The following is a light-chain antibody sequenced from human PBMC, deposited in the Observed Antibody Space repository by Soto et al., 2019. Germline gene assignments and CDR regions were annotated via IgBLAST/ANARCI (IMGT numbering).Light chain of an antibody. J-gene: IGLJ2*01. V-gene: IGLV2-14*01. Sequence: SALTQPASVSGSPGQSITISCTGTSSDVGGYNYVSWYQQHPGKAPTLMIYDVSTRPSGVSNRFSGSKSGNTASLSISGLQAEDEADYYCSSYTSSSTLEFGGGTQLTVL. CDR1: SSDVGGYNY. CDR3: SSYTSSSTLE. CDR2: DVS.